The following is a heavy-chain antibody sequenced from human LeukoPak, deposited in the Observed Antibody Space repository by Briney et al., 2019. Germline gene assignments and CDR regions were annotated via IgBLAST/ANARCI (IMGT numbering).Heavy chain of an antibody. J-gene: IGHJ5*02. CDR3: ARQLELRDTWFDP. CDR1: GFTFSSYE. V-gene: IGHV3-48*03. D-gene: IGHD1-7*01. CDR2: ISSSGSTI. Sequence: GGSLRLSCAASGFTFSSYEMNWVRQAPGKGLEWVSYISSSGSTIYYADSVKGRFTISRDNAKNSLYLQMNSLRAEDTALYYCARQLELRDTWFDPWGQGTLVTVSS.